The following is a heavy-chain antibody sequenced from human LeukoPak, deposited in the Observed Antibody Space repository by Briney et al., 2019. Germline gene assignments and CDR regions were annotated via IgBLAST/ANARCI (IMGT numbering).Heavy chain of an antibody. V-gene: IGHV3-30-3*01. Sequence: PGGSLRLSCAASGFTFSSYAMHWVRQAPGKGLEWVAVISYDGSNKYYADSVKGRFTISRDNSKNTLYLQMNSLRAEDTAVYYCATSRPAAAFGPLKYWGQGTLVTVSS. CDR1: GFTFSSYA. CDR2: ISYDGSNK. CDR3: ATSRPAAAFGPLKY. J-gene: IGHJ4*02. D-gene: IGHD2-2*01.